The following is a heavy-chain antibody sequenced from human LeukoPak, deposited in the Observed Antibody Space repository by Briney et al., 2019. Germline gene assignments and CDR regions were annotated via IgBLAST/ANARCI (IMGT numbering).Heavy chain of an antibody. J-gene: IGHJ4*02. CDR1: KFTFSHYG. V-gene: IGHV3-33*06. Sequence: PGGSLRLSCAASKFTFSHYGMHWVRQAPGKGLERVAVIWNDGSNQYYADSVKGRFTVSRDNSQNTLYLQMNSLRPEDTAVYYCAKDAQRGFDYSNSLENWGQGILVTVSS. CDR3: AKDAQRGFDYSNSLEN. CDR2: IWNDGSNQ. D-gene: IGHD4-11*01.